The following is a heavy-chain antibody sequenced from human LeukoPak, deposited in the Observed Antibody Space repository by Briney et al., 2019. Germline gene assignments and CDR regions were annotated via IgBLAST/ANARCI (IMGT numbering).Heavy chain of an antibody. V-gene: IGHV4-31*03. Sequence: PSETLSLTCTVSGGSISSGGYYWSWIRQHPGKGLEWIGYIYYSGSTYYNPSLKSRVTISVDTSKNQFSLKLSSVTAADTAMYYCARGHGGNSRVWYYFDYWGQGTLVTVSS. CDR3: ARGHGGNSRVWYYFDY. CDR1: GGSISSGGYY. J-gene: IGHJ4*02. D-gene: IGHD4-23*01. CDR2: IYYSGST.